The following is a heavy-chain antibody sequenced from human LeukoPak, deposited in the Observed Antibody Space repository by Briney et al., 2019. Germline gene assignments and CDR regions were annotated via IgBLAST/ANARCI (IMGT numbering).Heavy chain of an antibody. CDR2: IYYSGTT. CDR1: GGSISRSSYY. V-gene: IGHV4-39*07. D-gene: IGHD3-10*01. J-gene: IGHJ4*02. Sequence: SETLSLTCTVSGGSISRSSYYWGWIRQPPGKGLEWIGSIYYSGTTYYNPSLKSRVTMSTDTSKNQFSLKLSSVTAADTAIYYCARDAKYYYGSRTFFFYEYWGQGTLLTVSS. CDR3: ARDAKYYYGSRTFFFYEY.